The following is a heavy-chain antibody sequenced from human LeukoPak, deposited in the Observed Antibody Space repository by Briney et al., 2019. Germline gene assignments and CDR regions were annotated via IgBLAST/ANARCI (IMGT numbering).Heavy chain of an antibody. D-gene: IGHD6-6*01. Sequence: SETLSLTCTVSGGSISSYYWSWIRQPPGKGLEWIGYIYYSGSTNYNPSLKSRVTISVDTFKNQFSLKLSSVTAADTAVYYCASGSSSFYYYYGMDVWGQGTTVTVSS. CDR1: GGSISSYY. J-gene: IGHJ6*02. V-gene: IGHV4-59*01. CDR3: ASGSSSFYYYYGMDV. CDR2: IYYSGST.